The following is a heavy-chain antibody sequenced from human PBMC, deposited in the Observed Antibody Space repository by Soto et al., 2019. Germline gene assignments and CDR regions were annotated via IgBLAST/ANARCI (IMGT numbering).Heavy chain of an antibody. CDR3: AGEVDTAMAN. Sequence: QVQLQESGPGLVKPSETLSLTCTVSGGSVSSGSYYWSWIRQPPGKGLEWIGYIYYSGSPNYNPSHESRAPISVDTSKNQCSLKLSTVTAADSAVYYCAGEVDTAMANWGQGTLVTVSS. J-gene: IGHJ4*02. V-gene: IGHV4-61*01. D-gene: IGHD5-18*01. CDR2: IYYSGSP. CDR1: GGSVSSGSYY.